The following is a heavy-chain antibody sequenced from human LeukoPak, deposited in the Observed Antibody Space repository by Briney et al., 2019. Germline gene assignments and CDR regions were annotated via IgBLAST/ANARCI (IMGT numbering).Heavy chain of an antibody. CDR1: GGSVSSGSYY. CDR2: IYYSGST. V-gene: IGHV4-61*01. D-gene: IGHD6-19*01. CDR3: AGGEQWLYDY. Sequence: PSETLSLTCTVSGGSVSSGSYYWSWIRQPPGKGLEWIGYIYYSGSTNYNPSLKSRVTISVDTSKNQFSLKLSSVTAADTAVYYCAGGEQWLYDYWGQGTLVTVSS. J-gene: IGHJ4*02.